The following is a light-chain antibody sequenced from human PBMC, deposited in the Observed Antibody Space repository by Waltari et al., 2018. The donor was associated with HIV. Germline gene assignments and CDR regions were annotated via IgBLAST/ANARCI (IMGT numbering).Light chain of an antibody. CDR2: KDS. Sequence: SYELTQPPSLSVSPGRPASITCSGDALPNQYAYWYQQKAGQAPVLIIYKDSEMPSGIPERFSGSSSGTTVTLTISGVQAEDEADYYCQSTDSSGTYVVFGGGTKVTVL. V-gene: IGLV3-25*03. CDR3: QSTDSSGTYVV. J-gene: IGLJ2*01. CDR1: ALPNQY.